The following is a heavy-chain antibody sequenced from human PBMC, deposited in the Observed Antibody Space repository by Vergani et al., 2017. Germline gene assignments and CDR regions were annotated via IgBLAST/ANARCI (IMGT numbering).Heavy chain of an antibody. CDR3: ARSQGDYWYFDL. CDR1: GYSIRNGYY. CDR2: IYHTGSA. V-gene: IGHV4-38-2*01. Sequence: QVQLQESGPGLVEPSETLSLTCAVSGYSIRNGYYWGWIRQPPGKGLEWIGSIYHTGSAYYNPSLKSRVTVSVDTSMNQVSLKLNSVTAADTAVYYCARSQGDYWYFDLWGPGSLVTVSS. J-gene: IGHJ2*01. D-gene: IGHD2-21*01.